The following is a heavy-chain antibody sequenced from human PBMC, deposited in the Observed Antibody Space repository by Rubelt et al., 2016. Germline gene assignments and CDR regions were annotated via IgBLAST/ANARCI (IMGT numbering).Heavy chain of an antibody. D-gene: IGHD6-19*01. Sequence: QLQLQESGPGLVKPSETLSLTCTVSGGSISSSSYYWGWIRQPPGKGLEWIGSIYYSGSTYYNPPRERRVTISVDTSKNQFYLKLSSVTAADTAVYYCALGGSSGGLFWFDPWGQGTLVTVSS. J-gene: IGHJ5*02. V-gene: IGHV4-39*01. CDR1: GGSISSSSYY. CDR2: IYYSGST. CDR3: ALGGSSGGLFWFDP.